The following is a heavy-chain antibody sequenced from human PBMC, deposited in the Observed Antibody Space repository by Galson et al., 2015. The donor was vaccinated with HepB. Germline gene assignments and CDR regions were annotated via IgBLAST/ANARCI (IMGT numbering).Heavy chain of an antibody. D-gene: IGHD3-10*01. CDR1: GFTFSDHY. CDR2: VSPRSNYT. CDR3: ARQVGVRVSIDY. V-gene: IGHV3-11*06. J-gene: IGHJ4*02. Sequence: SLRLSCAASGFTFSDHYMSWIRQAPGKGLEWVSYVSPRSNYTNYADSVKGRFTISRDNAKNSLYLQMNSLRAEDTAVYYCARQVGVRVSIDYWGQGTLITVSS.